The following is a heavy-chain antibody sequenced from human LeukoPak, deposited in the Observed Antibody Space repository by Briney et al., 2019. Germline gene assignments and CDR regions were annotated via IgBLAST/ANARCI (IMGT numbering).Heavy chain of an antibody. V-gene: IGHV1-18*01. Sequence: ASVKVSCKASGGTFSSYAISWVRQAPGQGLEWMGWISAYNGNTNYAQKLQGRVTMTTDTSTSTAYMELRSLRSDDTAVYYCARVGAVAGTLGHWGQGTLVTVSS. D-gene: IGHD6-19*01. CDR3: ARVGAVAGTLGH. J-gene: IGHJ4*02. CDR2: ISAYNGNT. CDR1: GGTFSSYA.